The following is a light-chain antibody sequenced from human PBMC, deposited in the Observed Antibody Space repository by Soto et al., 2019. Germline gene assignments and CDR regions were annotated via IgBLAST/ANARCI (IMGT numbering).Light chain of an antibody. J-gene: IGKJ4*01. V-gene: IGKV1-6*01. CDR3: LQDYNYPLT. Sequence: IPLTQSRSSLAASVGDRLTLTCRASRNVSIYLNWYQQKPGKAPKLLIYAASSLQSGVPSRFSGSGSGTDFTLTISSLQPEDFATYYCLQDYNYPLTLGGGTKVDIK. CDR2: AAS. CDR1: RNVSIY.